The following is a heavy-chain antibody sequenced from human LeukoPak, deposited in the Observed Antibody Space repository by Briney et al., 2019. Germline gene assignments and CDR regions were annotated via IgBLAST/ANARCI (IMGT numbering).Heavy chain of an antibody. CDR3: ARQGGGFWYFDL. Sequence: SETLSLACTVSGGSISSYYWSWIRQPPGKGLEWIGYIYYSGSTNYNPSLKSRVTISVDTSKNQFSLKLSSVTAADTAVYYCARQGGGFWYFDLWGRGTLVTVSS. D-gene: IGHD6-25*01. J-gene: IGHJ2*01. CDR1: GGSISSYY. CDR2: IYYSGST. V-gene: IGHV4-59*08.